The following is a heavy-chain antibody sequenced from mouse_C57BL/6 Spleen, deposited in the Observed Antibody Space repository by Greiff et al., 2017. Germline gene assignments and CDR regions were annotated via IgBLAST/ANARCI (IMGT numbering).Heavy chain of an antibody. CDR3: AGSCDYYAMDY. CDR2: IWTGGGT. CDR1: GFSLTSYA. J-gene: IGHJ4*01. V-gene: IGHV2-9-1*01. Sequence: VKVVESGPGLVAPSQSLSITCTVSGFSLTSYAISWVRQPPGKGLEWLGVIWTGGGTNYNSALKSRLSISKDNSKSQVFLKMNSLQTDDTAMYYCAGSCDYYAMDYWGQGTSVTVSS.